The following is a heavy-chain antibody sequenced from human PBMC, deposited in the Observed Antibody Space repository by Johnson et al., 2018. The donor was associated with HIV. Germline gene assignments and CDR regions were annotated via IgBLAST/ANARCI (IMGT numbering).Heavy chain of an antibody. V-gene: IGHV3-9*01. D-gene: IGHD2-2*01. Sequence: VESGGGLVQPGRSLRLSCAASGFTFDDYAMHWVRQAPGKGLEWVSGISWNSGSIGYADSVKGRFTISRDNAKNSLYLQMNSLRAEDTAVYYCAREGMGGDIVVVRVARGAFDIWGQGTMVTVAS. J-gene: IGHJ3*02. CDR3: AREGMGGDIVVVRVARGAFDI. CDR1: GFTFDDYA. CDR2: ISWNSGSI.